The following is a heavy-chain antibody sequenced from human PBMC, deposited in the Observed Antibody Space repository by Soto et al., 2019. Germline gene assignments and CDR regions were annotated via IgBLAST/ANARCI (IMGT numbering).Heavy chain of an antibody. CDR3: ARRGYCSGGSCYGWFDP. CDR2: IIPIFGTA. D-gene: IGHD2-15*01. CDR1: GGTFSSYA. Sequence: QVQLVQSGAKVKKPGSSVKVSCKASGGTFSSYAISWVRQAPGQGLEWMGGIIPIFGTANYAQKFQGRVTITADKSTSTAYMELSSLRSEDTAVYYCARRGYCSGGSCYGWFDPWGQGTLVTVSS. V-gene: IGHV1-69*06. J-gene: IGHJ5*02.